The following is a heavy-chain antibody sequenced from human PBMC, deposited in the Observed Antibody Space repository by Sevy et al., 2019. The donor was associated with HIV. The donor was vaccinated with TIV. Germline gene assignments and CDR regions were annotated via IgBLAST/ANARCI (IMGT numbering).Heavy chain of an antibody. CDR3: VLFTYYYDSSGYLFDY. CDR2: IKQDGSEK. D-gene: IGHD3-22*01. Sequence: GGSLRLSCAASGFTFSSYWMSWVRQAPGKGLEWVANIKQDGSEKYYVDSVKGRFTISRDNAKNSLYLQMNSLRAEDTAVYDCVLFTYYYDSSGYLFDYWGQGTLVTVSS. J-gene: IGHJ4*02. V-gene: IGHV3-7*01. CDR1: GFTFSSYW.